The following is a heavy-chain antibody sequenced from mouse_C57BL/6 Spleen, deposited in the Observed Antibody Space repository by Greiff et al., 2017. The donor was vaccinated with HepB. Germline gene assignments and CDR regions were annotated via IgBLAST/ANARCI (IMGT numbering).Heavy chain of an antibody. J-gene: IGHJ2*01. D-gene: IGHD3-2*02. CDR3: ARGTAQATLHFDY. CDR2: IYPGSGNT. CDR1: GYTFTDYY. Sequence: QVHVKQSGAELVRPGASVKLSCKASGYTFTDYYINWVKQRPGQGLEWIARIYPGSGNTYYNEKFKGKATLTAEKSSSTAYMQLSSLTSEDSAVYFCARGTAQATLHFDYWGQGTTLAVSS. V-gene: IGHV1-76*01.